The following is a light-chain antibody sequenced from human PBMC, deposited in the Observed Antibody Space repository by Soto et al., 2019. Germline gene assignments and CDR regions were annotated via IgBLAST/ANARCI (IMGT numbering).Light chain of an antibody. J-gene: IGKJ5*01. V-gene: IGKV1-39*02. Sequence: IQITQSQNSVSASVGDRVTITCRASQSISNYLNWYQHKPGKAPNLLIYAASSLQSGVPSRFSGRGSGTDFTLTISRLEAEDFAVYYCEEYGCSPISFGEGRRLEIK. CDR1: QSISNY. CDR3: EEYGCSPIS. CDR2: AAS.